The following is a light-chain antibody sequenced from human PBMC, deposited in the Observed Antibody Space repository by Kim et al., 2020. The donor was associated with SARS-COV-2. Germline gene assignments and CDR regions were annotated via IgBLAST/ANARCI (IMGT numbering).Light chain of an antibody. V-gene: IGKV1-27*01. J-gene: IGKJ1*01. CDR2: AAS. CDR1: QGISNY. CDR3: QKYNSAPKT. Sequence: ASVGDRGTITCRASQGISNYLAWYQQKPGRVPKLLIYAASTLQSGVPSRFSGSGSGTDFTLTISCLQPEDVATYYCQKYNSAPKTFGQGTKVDIK.